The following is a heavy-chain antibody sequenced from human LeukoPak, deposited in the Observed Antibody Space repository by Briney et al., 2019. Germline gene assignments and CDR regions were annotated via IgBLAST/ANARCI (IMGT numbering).Heavy chain of an antibody. V-gene: IGHV1-69*04. D-gene: IGHD6-19*01. Sequence: ASVKVSCKASGGTFSSYAISWVRQAPGQGLEWMGRIIPILGIANYAQKFQGRVTITADKSTSTAYMELSSLRSEDTAVYYCARRTYSSDWYYFDYWGRGTLVTVSS. CDR1: GGTFSSYA. CDR3: ARRTYSSDWYYFDY. J-gene: IGHJ4*02. CDR2: IIPILGIA.